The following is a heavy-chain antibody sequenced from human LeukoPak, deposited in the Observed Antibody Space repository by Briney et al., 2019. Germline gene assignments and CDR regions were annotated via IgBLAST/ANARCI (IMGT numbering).Heavy chain of an antibody. J-gene: IGHJ4*02. CDR3: ARGLVGATSPAYFDY. V-gene: IGHV3-21*01. CDR2: ISSSSSYI. D-gene: IGHD1-26*01. CDR1: GFTFSSYS. Sequence: GGSLRLSCAASGFTFSSYSMNWVRQAPGKGLEWVSSISSSSSYIYYADSVKGRFTISRDNAKNSLYLQMNSLRAEDTAVYYCARGLVGATSPAYFDYWGQGTLVTASS.